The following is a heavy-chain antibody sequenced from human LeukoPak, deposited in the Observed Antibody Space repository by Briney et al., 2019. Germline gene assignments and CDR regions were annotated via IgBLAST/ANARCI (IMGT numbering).Heavy chain of an antibody. Sequence: PGESLKISCKGSGYSFTSYWIGWVRQMPGKGLEWMGIIYPGDSDTRYSPSFQGRVTISADKSISTAYLQWSSLKASDTAMYYCARRGYYGSGSYYNELWFDPWGQGTLVTVSS. J-gene: IGHJ5*02. CDR3: ARRGYYGSGSYYNELWFDP. CDR1: GYSFTSYW. D-gene: IGHD3-10*01. V-gene: IGHV5-51*01. CDR2: IYPGDSDT.